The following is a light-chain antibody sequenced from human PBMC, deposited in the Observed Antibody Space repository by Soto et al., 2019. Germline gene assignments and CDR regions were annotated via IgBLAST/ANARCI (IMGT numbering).Light chain of an antibody. CDR3: QQHGTSPYT. V-gene: IGKV3-20*01. J-gene: IGKJ2*01. Sequence: EIVLTQSPATLSLSPGERATLSCRASQSVRRSYLAWYQQKPGQAPRLLMSGASSMATGIPDRFSGSGSGTDFILTISRVEPEDFAAYYCQQHGTSPYTFGQGTELRIK. CDR1: QSVRRSY. CDR2: GAS.